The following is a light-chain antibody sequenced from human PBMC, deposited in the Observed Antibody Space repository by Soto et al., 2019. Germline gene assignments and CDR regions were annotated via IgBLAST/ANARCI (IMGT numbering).Light chain of an antibody. CDR1: QSVSSN. V-gene: IGKV3-15*01. Sequence: EIVMTQSPATLSVSPGERATLSCRASQSVSSNLAWYQQKPGQAPRLLIYGASTRATGIPARFSGSGSGTEFTLTFSSLQPEDFATYFCQQLNTFPPFFTFGPVTKVDIK. CDR3: QQLNTFPPFFT. J-gene: IGKJ3*01. CDR2: GAS.